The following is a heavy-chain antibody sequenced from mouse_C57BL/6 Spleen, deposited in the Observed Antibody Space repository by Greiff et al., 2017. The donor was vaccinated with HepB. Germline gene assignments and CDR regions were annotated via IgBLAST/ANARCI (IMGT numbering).Heavy chain of an antibody. D-gene: IGHD1-1*01. Sequence: VQGVESGAELVRPGASVTLSCKASGYTFTDYEMHWVKQTPVHGLEWIGAIDPETGGTAYNQKFKGKAILTADKSSSTAYMELRSLTSEDSAVYYCTRWNYGSSHYYAMDYWGQGTSVTVSS. V-gene: IGHV1-15*01. CDR2: IDPETGGT. CDR1: GYTFTDYE. J-gene: IGHJ4*01. CDR3: TRWNYGSSHYYAMDY.